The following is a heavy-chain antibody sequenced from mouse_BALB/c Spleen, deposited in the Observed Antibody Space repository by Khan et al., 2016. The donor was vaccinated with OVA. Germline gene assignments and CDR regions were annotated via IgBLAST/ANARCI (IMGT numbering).Heavy chain of an antibody. CDR1: GDSITSGF. D-gene: IGHD1-3*01. Sequence: EVKLLESGPSLVQPSQTLSLTCSVTGDSITSGFWSWIRKFPGNKLEYMGFMIYSGYTYYNPSLNGRFSITRHTSKNQYYLQLSSVTTGDTATSYCARSTYKYAFAYWGQGTLVTVSA. V-gene: IGHV3-8*02. J-gene: IGHJ3*01. CDR3: ARSTYKYAFAY. CDR2: MIYSGYT.